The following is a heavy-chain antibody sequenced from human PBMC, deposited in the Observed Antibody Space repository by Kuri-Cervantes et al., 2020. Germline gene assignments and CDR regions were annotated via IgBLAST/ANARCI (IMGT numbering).Heavy chain of an antibody. Sequence: SVKVSCKASGNTFSSYAISWVRQAPGQGLEWMGGIIPIFGTANYAQKFQGRVTITADESTSTAYMELSSLRSEDTAVYYCARAPRVSSGRDGPYYYYMDVWGKGTTVTVSS. CDR2: IIPIFGTA. J-gene: IGHJ6*03. CDR3: ARAPRVSSGRDGPYYYYMDV. D-gene: IGHD6-19*01. CDR1: GNTFSSYA. V-gene: IGHV1-69*13.